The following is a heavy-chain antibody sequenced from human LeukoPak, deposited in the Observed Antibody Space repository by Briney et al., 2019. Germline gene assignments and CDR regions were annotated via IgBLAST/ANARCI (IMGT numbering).Heavy chain of an antibody. J-gene: IGHJ6*02. V-gene: IGHV3-53*01. Sequence: GGSLRLSCAASGFTLSSYSMNWVRQAPGKGLEWVSVIYSAGNTNYADSVKGRFTISRDNFRNTLYLQMNSLRAEDTAVYYCARAPDYGDYVAWYYYGMDVWGQGTTVTVSS. D-gene: IGHD4-17*01. CDR1: GFTLSSYS. CDR3: ARAPDYGDYVAWYYYGMDV. CDR2: IYSAGNT.